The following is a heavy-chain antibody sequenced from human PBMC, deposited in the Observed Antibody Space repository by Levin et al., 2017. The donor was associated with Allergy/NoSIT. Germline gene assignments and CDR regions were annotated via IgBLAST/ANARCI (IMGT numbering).Heavy chain of an antibody. D-gene: IGHD3-10*01. CDR1: GFTVSSNY. Sequence: GGSLRLSCAASGFTVSSNYMSWVRQAPGKGLEWVSVIYSGGSTYYADSVKGRFTISRDNSKNTLYLQMNSLRAEDTAVYYCARGFMVRGVIMDYWGQGTLVTVSS. J-gene: IGHJ4*02. V-gene: IGHV3-53*01. CDR3: ARGFMVRGVIMDY. CDR2: IYSGGST.